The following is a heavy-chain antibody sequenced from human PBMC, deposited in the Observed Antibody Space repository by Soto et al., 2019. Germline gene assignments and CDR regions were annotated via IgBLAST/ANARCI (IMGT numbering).Heavy chain of an antibody. Sequence: QVQLVQSGAEVKKPGSSVKVSCRASGDSFSNYAVNWSRQAPGRGLEWMGGLIPVFGTSNYAEKFQGRLTITADESTSTAYMELSSLTSEDTAVYYCARAVRTGFYGIDVWGQGTTVSVSS. CDR2: LIPVFGTS. J-gene: IGHJ6*02. CDR1: GDSFSNYA. CDR3: ARAVRTGFYGIDV. V-gene: IGHV1-69*01.